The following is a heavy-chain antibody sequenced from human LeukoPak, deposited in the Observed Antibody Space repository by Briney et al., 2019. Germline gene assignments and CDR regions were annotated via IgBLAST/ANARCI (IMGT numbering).Heavy chain of an antibody. CDR2: IYYSGNT. CDR1: GGSFSGYY. V-gene: IGHV4-59*01. CDR3: AGEDYFDSSGYASWRFDI. J-gene: IGHJ3*02. D-gene: IGHD3-22*01. Sequence: TSETLSLTCAVYGGSFSGYYWTWIRQPPGKGLEWIGHIYYSGNTIYNPSLKSRVTISVDTSKNQFSLKLTSVTTADTAVYYCAGEDYFDSSGYASWRFDIWGQGTMVTVSS.